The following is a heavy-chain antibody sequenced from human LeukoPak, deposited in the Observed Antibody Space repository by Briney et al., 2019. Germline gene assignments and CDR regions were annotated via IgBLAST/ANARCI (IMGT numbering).Heavy chain of an antibody. D-gene: IGHD2-2*02. Sequence: GGSLRLSCAASGFTFYDYAMHWVRHAPGKGLEWVSGISWNSGSIGYADSVKGRFTISRDNAKNSLYLQMNSLRAEDTALYYCAKGLLRYCSSTSCYMDYYYYGMDVWGQGTTVTVSS. CDR2: ISWNSGSI. V-gene: IGHV3-9*01. CDR3: AKGLLRYCSSTSCYMDYYYYGMDV. J-gene: IGHJ6*02. CDR1: GFTFYDYA.